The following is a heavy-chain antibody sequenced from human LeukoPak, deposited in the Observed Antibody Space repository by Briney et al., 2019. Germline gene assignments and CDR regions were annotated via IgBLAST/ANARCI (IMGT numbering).Heavy chain of an antibody. J-gene: IGHJ5*02. CDR2: INPNFGTA. CDR1: GVTFSSYA. V-gene: IGHV1-69*01. D-gene: IGHD3-16*01. CDR3: ARDVTGNWFDP. Sequence: ASVKVSCTASGVTFSSYAMSWVRQAPGKGLEWMGGINPNFGTANYAQKFQGRVTITADESTSTAYMELSRLRSEDTAVYYCARDVTGNWFDPWGQGTLGTVSS.